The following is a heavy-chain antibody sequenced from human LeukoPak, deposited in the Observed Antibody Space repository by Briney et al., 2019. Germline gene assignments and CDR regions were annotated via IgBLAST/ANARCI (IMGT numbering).Heavy chain of an antibody. CDR3: AKDRARGGATDFDY. CDR2: ISGGGDST. Sequence: GGSLRLSCAASGFTFSNYAMSWVRQAPGKGLEWVSAISGGGDSTYYADSVKGRFTISRDTSKNTLYLQMNSLRAEDTAVYYCAKDRARGGATDFDYWGQGALVTVSS. V-gene: IGHV3-23*01. D-gene: IGHD3-16*01. J-gene: IGHJ4*02. CDR1: GFTFSNYA.